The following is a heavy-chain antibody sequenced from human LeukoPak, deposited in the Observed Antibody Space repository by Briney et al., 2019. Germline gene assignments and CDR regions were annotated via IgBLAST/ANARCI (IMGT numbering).Heavy chain of an antibody. Sequence: PSETLSLTCTVSGYSIYNSGYYWGWIRQPPGKGLEWIANIFHSGSTYYNPSLKSRVTISVDTSKNQFSLKLSSVTAADTAVYYCASLYSGSYYALGYWGQGTLVTVSS. CDR1: GYSIYNSGYY. V-gene: IGHV4-38-2*02. J-gene: IGHJ4*02. D-gene: IGHD1-26*01. CDR3: ASLYSGSYYALGY. CDR2: IFHSGST.